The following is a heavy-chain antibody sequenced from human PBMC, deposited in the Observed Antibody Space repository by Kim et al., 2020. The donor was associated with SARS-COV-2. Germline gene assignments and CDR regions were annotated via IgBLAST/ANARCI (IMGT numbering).Heavy chain of an antibody. D-gene: IGHD2-15*01. Sequence: ASVKVSCKASGYTFTGYYMQWVRQAPGQGLEWMGWINPNSGDTNYGQKFQGRVNMTRDTSINTVYMDLSGLRPDDTAVYYCARDIEYCRGGSCYSVYYGMDVWGQGTTVTVS. CDR1: GYTFTGYY. CDR2: INPNSGDT. CDR3: ARDIEYCRGGSCYSVYYGMDV. V-gene: IGHV1-2*02. J-gene: IGHJ6*02.